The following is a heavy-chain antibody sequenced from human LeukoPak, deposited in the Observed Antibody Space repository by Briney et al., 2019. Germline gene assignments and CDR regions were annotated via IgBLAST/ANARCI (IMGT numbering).Heavy chain of an antibody. V-gene: IGHV1-2*02. CDR1: VYTFTDYY. CDR2: IDPNTCGT. Sequence: GASVKVSCKASVYTFTDYYMHWVRQAPGQGREGMGGIDPNTCGTKYARMLLGRVTLTRDTSISTAYMEVSRLTSADTAVSYCARLEGGSYSPIDYWGQGTLVTVSS. J-gene: IGHJ4*02. D-gene: IGHD1-26*01. CDR3: ARLEGGSYSPIDY.